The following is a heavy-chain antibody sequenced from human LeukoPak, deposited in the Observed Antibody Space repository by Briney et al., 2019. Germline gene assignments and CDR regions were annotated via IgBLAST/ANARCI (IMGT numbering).Heavy chain of an antibody. Sequence: GGSLRLSCAASGFSLSNYWMTWVRQALGKRLEWVTNINQDGSEKNYVDSVKGRFTISRDNAKNSLYLQMFSLRAEDTAVYYCARVSLWGSGRYWPDYWGQGTLVTLSS. J-gene: IGHJ4*02. CDR2: INQDGSEK. CDR1: GFSLSNYW. CDR3: ARVSLWGSGRYWPDY. V-gene: IGHV3-7*01. D-gene: IGHD3-10*01.